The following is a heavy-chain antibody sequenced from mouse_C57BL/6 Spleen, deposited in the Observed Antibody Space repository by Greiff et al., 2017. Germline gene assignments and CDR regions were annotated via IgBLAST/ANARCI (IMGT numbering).Heavy chain of an antibody. D-gene: IGHD1-1*01. Sequence: VQLVESGAELVRPGASVTLSCKASGYTFTDYEMHWVKQTPVHGLEWIGAIDPETGGTAYNQKFKGKAILTADKSSSTAYMELRSLTSEDSAVXLCTRGDYYGSSGFDYWGQGTTLTVSS. V-gene: IGHV1-15*01. CDR1: GYTFTDYE. J-gene: IGHJ2*01. CDR2: IDPETGGT. CDR3: TRGDYYGSSGFDY.